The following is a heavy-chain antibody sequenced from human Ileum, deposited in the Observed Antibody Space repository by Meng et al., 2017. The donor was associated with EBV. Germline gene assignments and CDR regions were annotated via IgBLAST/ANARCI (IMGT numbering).Heavy chain of an antibody. D-gene: IGHD3-9*01. CDR3: AKVSLTGTFYDH. CDR2: IFHIGST. V-gene: IGHV4-4*02. Sequence: GQLRAPGPRVGKPSGTLSLTCAVSGGSVSSNNWWSWVRQPPGKGLEWVGEIFHIGSTNNSPSLKSRVTISVDNSKNQFSLSLTSVTAADTAIYYCAKVSLTGTFYDHWGQGILVTVSS. CDR1: GGSVSSNNW. J-gene: IGHJ4*02.